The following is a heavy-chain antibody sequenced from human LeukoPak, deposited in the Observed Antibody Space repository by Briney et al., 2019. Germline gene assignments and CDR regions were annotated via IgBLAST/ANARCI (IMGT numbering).Heavy chain of an antibody. Sequence: GGSLRLSCAASGSTFSSHTMIWVRQAPGKGLEWVSVIGSDGGGTRYADSVEGRFTVSRDNSKNTLYLQMNSLRADDTAVNYCAKYRTTSVPPRNFDYWGQGTLVTVSS. CDR1: GSTFSSHT. V-gene: IGHV3-23*01. D-gene: IGHD1-14*01. CDR3: AKYRTTSVPPRNFDY. CDR2: IGSDGGGT. J-gene: IGHJ4*02.